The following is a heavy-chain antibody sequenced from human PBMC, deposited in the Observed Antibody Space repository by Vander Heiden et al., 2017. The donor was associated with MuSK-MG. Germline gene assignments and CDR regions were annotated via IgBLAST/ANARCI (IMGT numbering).Heavy chain of an antibody. CDR1: GYNFSGFY. Sequence: QAQLVQSGAEVKKPGASVKVSCKTSGYNFSGFYIHWVRQAPGQGLEWMGWINPKNGDTNYAQKFQGRVTMTRDTPISTAYMELNSLRSDDTAVYSCARGSKKEIMFWGPISYSFDHWGQGTLVTVSS. V-gene: IGHV1-2*02. D-gene: IGHD3-16*01. CDR3: ARGSKKEIMFWGPISYSFDH. CDR2: INPKNGDT. J-gene: IGHJ4*02.